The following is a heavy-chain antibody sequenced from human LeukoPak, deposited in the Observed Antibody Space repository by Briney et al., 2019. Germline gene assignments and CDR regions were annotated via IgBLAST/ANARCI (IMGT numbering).Heavy chain of an antibody. CDR2: IYTSGST. Sequence: NPSETLSLTCTVSGGSISSGSYYWSWIRQPAGKGLEWIGRIYTSGSTNYNPSLKSRVTVSVDTSKNQFSLKLSSVTATDTAVYYCARESSGSYLFDYWGQGTLVTVSS. CDR1: GGSISSGSYY. J-gene: IGHJ4*02. CDR3: ARESSGSYLFDY. D-gene: IGHD1-26*01. V-gene: IGHV4-61*02.